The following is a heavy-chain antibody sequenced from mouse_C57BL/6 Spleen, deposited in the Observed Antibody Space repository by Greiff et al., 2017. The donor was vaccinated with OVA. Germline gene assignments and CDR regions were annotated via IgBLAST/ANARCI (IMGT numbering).Heavy chain of an antibody. Sequence: QVQLQQSGAELVKPGASVKLSCKASGYTFTEYPLHWVKQRSGQGLEWIGWFYPGSGSITYNEKFKDKAPLTADNSSSTVYMELSRWTSEDSAVYFCARHEGRLGGAFDYWGQGTTLTGSS. V-gene: IGHV1-62-2*01. CDR3: ARHEGRLGGAFDY. D-gene: IGHD3-3*01. J-gene: IGHJ2*01. CDR2: FYPGSGSI. CDR1: GYTFTEYP.